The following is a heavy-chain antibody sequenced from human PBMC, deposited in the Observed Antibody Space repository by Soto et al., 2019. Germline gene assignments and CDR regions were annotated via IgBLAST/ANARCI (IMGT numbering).Heavy chain of an antibody. V-gene: IGHV5-51*01. Sequence: GESLKISCNGSGYSFTSYWIGWVRQMPGKGLEWMGIIYPGDSDTRYSPSFQGQVTISADKSISTAYLQWSSLKASDTAVYYCARDSSYSYDSSGAFDIWGQGTMVTVSS. CDR1: GYSFTSYW. D-gene: IGHD3-22*01. CDR3: ARDSSYSYDSSGAFDI. J-gene: IGHJ3*02. CDR2: IYPGDSDT.